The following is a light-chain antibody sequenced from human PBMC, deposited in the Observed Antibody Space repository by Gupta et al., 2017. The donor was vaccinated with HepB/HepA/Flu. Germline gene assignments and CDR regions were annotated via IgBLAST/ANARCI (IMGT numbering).Light chain of an antibody. CDR2: AAS. V-gene: IGKV1-27*01. CDR1: QGISNY. J-gene: IGKJ4*01. Sequence: DIQMTQSPSSLSASVGDRVNITCRASQGISNYLAWYQQKPGKVPKLLIYAASTLQSGVPSRFSGSGSGTDLIITISSLPAEDVATFYCKKYNSAPLTFGGGTKVEIK. CDR3: KKYNSAPLT.